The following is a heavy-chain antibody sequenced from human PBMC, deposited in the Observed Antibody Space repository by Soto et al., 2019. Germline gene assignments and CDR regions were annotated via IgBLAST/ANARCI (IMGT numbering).Heavy chain of an antibody. V-gene: IGHV3-21*01. CDR1: GFTFSSYS. J-gene: IGHJ6*03. D-gene: IGHD4-17*01. CDR3: ARDGVGVTTGYYYYYMDV. Sequence: EVQLVESGGGLVKPGGSLRLSCAASGFTFSSYSMNWVRQAPGKGLEWVSSISSSSSYIYYADSVKGRFTISRDNAKNSLYLQMNSLRAEDTAVYYCARDGVGVTTGYYYYYMDVWGKGTTVTVSS. CDR2: ISSSSSYI.